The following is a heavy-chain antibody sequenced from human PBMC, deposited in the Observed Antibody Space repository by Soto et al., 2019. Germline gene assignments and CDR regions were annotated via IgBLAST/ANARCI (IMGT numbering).Heavy chain of an antibody. CDR1: GGSFSGYY. CDR3: ARGDRHVDIVATARAVFFDY. V-gene: IGHV4-34*01. J-gene: IGHJ4*02. Sequence: SETLSLTCAVYGGSFSGYYWSWIRQPPGKGLEWIGEINHSGSTNYNPSLKSRVTISVDTSKNQFSLKLSSVTAADTAVYYCARGDRHVDIVATARAVFFDYWGQGTLVTVSS. CDR2: INHSGST. D-gene: IGHD5-12*01.